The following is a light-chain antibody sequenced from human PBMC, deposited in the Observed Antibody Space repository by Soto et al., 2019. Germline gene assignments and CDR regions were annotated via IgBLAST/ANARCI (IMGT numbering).Light chain of an antibody. CDR3: HQRQSWPRT. V-gene: IGKV3-11*01. Sequence: EIVLTQSPATLSSFPGDRVTLSCRASQYINTRLAWYQHRPGQAPRLLIYQTSIRAAGIPARFSASGSGTDFTLTISDVQPEDFALSYCHQRQSWPRTFGQGTKVDI. CDR1: QYINTR. J-gene: IGKJ1*01. CDR2: QTS.